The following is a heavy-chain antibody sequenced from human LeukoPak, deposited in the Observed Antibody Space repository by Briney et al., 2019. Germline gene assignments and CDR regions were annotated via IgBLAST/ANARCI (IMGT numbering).Heavy chain of an antibody. CDR3: AKGAYCGGDCYSGAFDI. CDR1: GFTFSSYG. Sequence: PGGSLRLSCAASGFTFSSYGMHWVRQAPGKGLEWVAVIWYGGSNKYYADSVKGRFTISRDNSKNTLYLQMNSLRAEDTAVYYCAKGAYCGGDCYSGAFDIWGQGTMVTVSS. J-gene: IGHJ3*02. V-gene: IGHV3-30*02. D-gene: IGHD2-21*02. CDR2: IWYGGSNK.